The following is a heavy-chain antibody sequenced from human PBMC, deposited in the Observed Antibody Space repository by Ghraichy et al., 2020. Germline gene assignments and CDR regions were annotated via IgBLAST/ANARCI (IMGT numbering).Heavy chain of an antibody. J-gene: IGHJ3*02. CDR2: IYYSGST. CDR1: GGSISSSSYY. V-gene: IGHV4-39*01. D-gene: IGHD6-19*01. CDR3: AGTVAGTGGDAFDI. Sequence: ETLSLTCTVSGGSISSSSYYWGWIRQPPGKGLEWIGSIYYSGSTYYNPSLKSRVTIYVDTSKNQFSLKLSSVTAADTAVYYCAGTVAGTGGDAFDIWGQGTMVTVSS.